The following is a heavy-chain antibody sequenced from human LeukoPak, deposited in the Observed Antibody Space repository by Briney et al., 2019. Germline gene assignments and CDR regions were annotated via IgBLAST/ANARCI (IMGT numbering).Heavy chain of an antibody. Sequence: GGSLRLSCAASGFTFSSYGMHWVRQAPGMGLEWVAFIRYDGSNKYYADSVKGRFTISRDNSKNTLYLQMNSLRAEDTAVYYCAKETQYQLPDYFFYYMDVWGKGTTVIVSS. V-gene: IGHV3-30*02. CDR1: GFTFSSYG. CDR2: IRYDGSNK. CDR3: AKETQYQLPDYFFYYMDV. D-gene: IGHD2-2*01. J-gene: IGHJ6*03.